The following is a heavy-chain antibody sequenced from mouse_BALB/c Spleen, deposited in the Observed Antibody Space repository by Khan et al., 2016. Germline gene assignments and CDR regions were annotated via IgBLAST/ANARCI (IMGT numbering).Heavy chain of an antibody. CDR1: GYTFTSYW. J-gene: IGHJ4*01. D-gene: IGHD2-1*01. Sequence: QVQLKESGAELAKPGASVKMSCKASGYTFTSYWMHWVKQRPGQGLEWIGYINPSTGYTEYNQKFKDKATLTADKSYSTAYMQLSSLTSEDSAVYYCARRGNYAAMDYWGQGTSVTVSS. V-gene: IGHV1-7*01. CDR2: INPSTGYT. CDR3: ARRGNYAAMDY.